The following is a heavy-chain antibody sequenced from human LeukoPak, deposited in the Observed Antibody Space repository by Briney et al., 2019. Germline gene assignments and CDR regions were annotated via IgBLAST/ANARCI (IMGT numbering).Heavy chain of an antibody. CDR2: IRHDGSYK. D-gene: IGHD1-1*01. CDR1: EFTLSSYS. V-gene: IGHV3-30*02. Sequence: GGSLRLSCAASEFTLSSYSMNWVRQAPGKGLEWVAFIRHDGSYKDYADSVKGRFTIYRDNSKNTLYLQMNSLTTEDTAVYYCAKSPWNGKFRAYFDYWGQGTLVTVSS. CDR3: AKSPWNGKFRAYFDY. J-gene: IGHJ4*02.